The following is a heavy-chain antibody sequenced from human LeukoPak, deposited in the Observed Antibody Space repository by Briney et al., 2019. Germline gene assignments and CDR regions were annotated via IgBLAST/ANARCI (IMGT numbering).Heavy chain of an antibody. V-gene: IGHV4-34*01. CDR1: GGSFSGYY. J-gene: IGHJ1*01. CDR3: ARVSGYSSSWYEYFQH. CDR2: INHSGST. Sequence: SETLSLTCAVSGGSFSGYYWSWIRQPPGKGLEWIGEINHSGSTNYNPSLKSRVTISVDTSKNQFSLKLSSVTAADTAVYYCARVSGYSSSWYEYFQHWGQGTLVTVSS. D-gene: IGHD6-13*01.